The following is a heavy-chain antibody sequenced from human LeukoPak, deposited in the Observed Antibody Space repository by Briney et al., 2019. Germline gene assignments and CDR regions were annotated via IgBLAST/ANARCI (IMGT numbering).Heavy chain of an antibody. CDR3: ARDAETAAGLDY. J-gene: IGHJ4*02. CDR1: GYTFTGYY. Sequence: GASMKVSCKASGYTFTGYYMHWVRQAPGQGLDWMGWINPNSGGTHYARKFQGRVTMTRDTSISTAYMELSRLRSDDMAMYYCARDAETAAGLDYWGQGTLVTVSS. V-gene: IGHV1-2*02. D-gene: IGHD6-13*01. CDR2: INPNSGGT.